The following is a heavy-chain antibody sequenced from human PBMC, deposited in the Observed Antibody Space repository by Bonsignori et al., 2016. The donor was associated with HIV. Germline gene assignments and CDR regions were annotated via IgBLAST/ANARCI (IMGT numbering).Heavy chain of an antibody. CDR1: GFTFNSHW. Sequence: EVQLVEVGGGLVQPGGSLRLSCTASGFTFNSHWMSWLRQAPGKGLEWVANIKNDGSGEYYVDSVKGRFTISRDNAKNSLFLQMNSLRAEDTSVYYCARDDGGGWYNYWGQGTLVT. V-gene: IGHV3-7*01. J-gene: IGHJ4*02. CDR2: IKNDGSGE. CDR3: ARDDGGGWYNY. D-gene: IGHD6-19*01.